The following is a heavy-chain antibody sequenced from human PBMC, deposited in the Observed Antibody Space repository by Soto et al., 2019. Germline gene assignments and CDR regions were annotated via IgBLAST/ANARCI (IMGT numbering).Heavy chain of an antibody. CDR1: GGSISSYY. CDR2: IYYSGST. CDR3: ARDASSGSYPNWFDP. J-gene: IGHJ5*02. D-gene: IGHD1-26*01. Sequence: SETLSLTCTVSGGSISSYYWSWIRQPPGKGLEWIGYIYYSGSTNYNPYLKSRVTISVDTSKNQFSLKLSSVTAADTAVYYCARDASSGSYPNWFDPWGQGTLVTVSS. V-gene: IGHV4-59*01.